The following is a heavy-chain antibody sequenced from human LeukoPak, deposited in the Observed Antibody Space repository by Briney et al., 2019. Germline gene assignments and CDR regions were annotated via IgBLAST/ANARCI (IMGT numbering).Heavy chain of an antibody. J-gene: IGHJ4*02. CDR2: TYYRSKWYN. CDR1: GDSVSSSNAA. D-gene: IGHD4-23*01. CDR3: AREDYGGNSGTYFHY. Sequence: SQTLSLTCAISGDSVSSSNAAWNWIRQSPSRGLEWLGRTYYRSKWYNDYAASVRSRITINPDTSKNQFSLQLNSVTPEDTAVYYCAREDYGGNSGTYFHYWGQGTLVTVSS. V-gene: IGHV6-1*01.